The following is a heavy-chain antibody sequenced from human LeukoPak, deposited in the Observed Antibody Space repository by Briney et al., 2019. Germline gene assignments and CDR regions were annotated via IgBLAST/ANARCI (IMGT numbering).Heavy chain of an antibody. D-gene: IGHD5-18*01. J-gene: IGHJ4*02. CDR2: ISESDGST. CDR1: GSTFSRYA. V-gene: IGHV3-23*01. CDR3: AKDISQGYTFGSIEEDY. Sequence: TGGSLRLSCAASGSTFSRYAMSWVRQAPGKGLEWLSAISESDGSTYYADSVKGRFTISRDNSKSTLYLQMNSLGADDTAVYFCAKDISQGYTFGSIEEDYWGQGTLVTVSS.